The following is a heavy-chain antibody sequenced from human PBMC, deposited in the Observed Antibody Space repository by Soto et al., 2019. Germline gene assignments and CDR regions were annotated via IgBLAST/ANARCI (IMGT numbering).Heavy chain of an antibody. CDR2: TYYRSKWYN. J-gene: IGHJ4*02. CDR3: ARERKGGTIFRLYYFDN. CDR1: GDSVSSNSAA. Sequence: PSQTLSLTCAISGDSVSSNSAAWNWIRQSPSRGLEWLGRTYYRSKWYNDYAVSVKSRITINPDTSKNQFSLQLNSVTAEDTAVYYFARERKGGTIFRLYYFDNWGQGTLVTVSS. D-gene: IGHD1-1*01. V-gene: IGHV6-1*01.